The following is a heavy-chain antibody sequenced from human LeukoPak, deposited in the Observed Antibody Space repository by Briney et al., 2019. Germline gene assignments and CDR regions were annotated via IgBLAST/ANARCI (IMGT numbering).Heavy chain of an antibody. D-gene: IGHD2-8*01. V-gene: IGHV3-11*05. Sequence: GGSLRLSCAASGFTFSDYYMSWISQAPGKGLEWVSYISSSSSYTNHADSVKGRFTISRDNAKNSLYLQMNSLRAEDTAVYYCAREANGLDYWGQGTLVTVSS. CDR3: AREANGLDY. CDR1: GFTFSDYY. CDR2: ISSSSSYT. J-gene: IGHJ4*02.